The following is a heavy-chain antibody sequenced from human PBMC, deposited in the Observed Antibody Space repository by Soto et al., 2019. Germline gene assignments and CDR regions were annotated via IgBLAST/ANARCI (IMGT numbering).Heavy chain of an antibody. Sequence: QVQLVESGGGLVKPGGFLRLSCAAAGFTFSDYYMSWIRQAPGKGLEWVSYISSWGRTIYYADAVKGRFTNSRDNAKKSLYQQMNRLRAEDTAVYYCARDPPLGAVAGPFDYWGQGTLGTVSS. V-gene: IGHV3-11*01. D-gene: IGHD6-19*01. J-gene: IGHJ4*02. CDR3: ARDPPLGAVAGPFDY. CDR2: ISSWGRTI. CDR1: GFTFSDYY.